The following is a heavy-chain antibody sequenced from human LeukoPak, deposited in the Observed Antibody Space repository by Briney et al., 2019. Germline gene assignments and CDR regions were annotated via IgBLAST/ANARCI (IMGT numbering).Heavy chain of an antibody. CDR1: GGSISSYY. CDR3: ARDSQMVRGALDY. Sequence: SETLSLTCTVSGGSISSYYWSWIRQPPGKGLEWIGYIYYSGSTNYNPSLKSRVTISVDTSKNQFSLKLSSVTAADMAVYYCARDSQMVRGALDYWGQGTLVTVSS. J-gene: IGHJ4*02. D-gene: IGHD3-10*01. V-gene: IGHV4-59*01. CDR2: IYYSGST.